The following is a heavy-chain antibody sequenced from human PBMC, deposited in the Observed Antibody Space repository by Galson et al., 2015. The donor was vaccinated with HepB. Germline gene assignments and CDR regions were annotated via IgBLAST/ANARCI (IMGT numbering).Heavy chain of an antibody. CDR1: GYTFTSYA. CDR2: INAGNGNT. J-gene: IGHJ6*02. D-gene: IGHD6-13*01. V-gene: IGHV1-3*01. CDR3: ARDQYSSSWYLLNYYYYGMDV. Sequence: SCKASGYTFTSYAMHWVRQAPGQRLEWMGWINAGNGNTKYSQKFQGRVTITRDTSASTAYMELSSLRSEDTAVYYCARDQYSSSWYLLNYYYYGMDVWGQGTTVTVSS.